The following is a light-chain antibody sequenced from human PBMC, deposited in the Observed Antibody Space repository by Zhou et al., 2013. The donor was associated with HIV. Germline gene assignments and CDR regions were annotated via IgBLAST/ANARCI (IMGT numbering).Light chain of an antibody. Sequence: EVVMTQSPATLSVSPGERATLSCRASQSLSGHLAWYQQRPGQAPRLLIYDSSRRATGCPARFSGSGSETEYTLTISSLESEDFAVYYCQQRSNWPPTFGGGTKVEIK. CDR1: QSLSGH. CDR3: QQRSNWPPT. V-gene: IGKV3-15*01. J-gene: IGKJ4*01. CDR2: DSS.